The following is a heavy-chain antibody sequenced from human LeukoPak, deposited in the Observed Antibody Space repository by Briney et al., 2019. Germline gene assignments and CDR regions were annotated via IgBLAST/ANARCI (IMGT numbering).Heavy chain of an antibody. J-gene: IGHJ6*02. V-gene: IGHV4-34*01. Sequence: PSETLPLTCAVYGGSFSGYYWSWIRQPPGKGLEWIGEINHSGSTNYNPSLKSRVTISVDTSKNQFSLKLSSVTAADTAVYYCHGRKLAVAPYYYYGMDVWGQGTTVTVSS. D-gene: IGHD6-19*01. CDR2: INHSGST. CDR1: GGSFSGYY. CDR3: HGRKLAVAPYYYYGMDV.